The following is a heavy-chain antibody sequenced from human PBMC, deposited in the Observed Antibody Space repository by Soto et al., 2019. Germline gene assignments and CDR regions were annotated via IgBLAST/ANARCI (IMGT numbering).Heavy chain of an antibody. D-gene: IGHD3-22*01. Sequence: SVKVSCKAYDFSFTSHGISWVRQAPGQGLEWMGGIIAIFGTANYAQKFQGRVTISADESTSTVYMELSSLRSEDTAVYYCASSGFRGFFDPWGQGTPVTVSS. CDR3: ASSGFRGFFDP. V-gene: IGHV1-69*13. CDR2: IIAIFGTA. CDR1: DFSFTSHG. J-gene: IGHJ5*02.